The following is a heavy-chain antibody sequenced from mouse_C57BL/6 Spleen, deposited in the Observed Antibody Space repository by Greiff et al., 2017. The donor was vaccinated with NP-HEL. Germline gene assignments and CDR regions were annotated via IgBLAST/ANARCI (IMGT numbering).Heavy chain of an antibody. CDR2: ISRGSGTI. J-gene: IGHJ3*01. V-gene: IGHV5-17*01. D-gene: IGHD2-2*01. CDR3: ARNAYDSFAY. CDR1: GFTFSDYG. Sequence: EVQVVESGGGLVKPGASLKLSCAASGFTFSDYGMHWVRQAPEKGLEWVAYISRGSGTIYYADTLKGRATISRDNAKNTLLLNMTSLESEDTAMCYCARNAYDSFAYWGQGTPVTVSA.